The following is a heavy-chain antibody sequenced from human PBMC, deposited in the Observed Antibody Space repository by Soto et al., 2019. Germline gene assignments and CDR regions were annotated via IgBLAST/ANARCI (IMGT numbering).Heavy chain of an antibody. CDR3: ANMATYYDFWSGTSPTFDY. CDR1: GGSISSSSYY. Sequence: SETLSLTCTVSGGSISSSSYYWGWIRQPPGKGLEWIGSIYYSGSTYYNPSLKSRVTISVDTSKNQFSLKLSSVAAADTAVYYCANMATYYDFWSGTSPTFDYWGQGTLVTVSS. D-gene: IGHD3-3*01. CDR2: IYYSGST. J-gene: IGHJ4*02. V-gene: IGHV4-39*01.